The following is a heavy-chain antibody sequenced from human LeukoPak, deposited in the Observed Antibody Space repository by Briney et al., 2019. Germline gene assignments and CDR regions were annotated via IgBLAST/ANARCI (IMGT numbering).Heavy chain of an antibody. D-gene: IGHD3-10*01. CDR1: GGSISSSSYY. CDR2: IYYSGST. V-gene: IGHV4-39*07. CDR3: ARGIRGITTYYFDN. J-gene: IGHJ4*02. Sequence: PSETLSLTCTVSGGSISSSSYYWGWIRQPPGKGLEWIGNIYYSGSTYYNPSLKSRVTISVDTSKNQFSLNLSSVTAADTAVYFCARGIRGITTYYFDNWGQGTLVTVSS.